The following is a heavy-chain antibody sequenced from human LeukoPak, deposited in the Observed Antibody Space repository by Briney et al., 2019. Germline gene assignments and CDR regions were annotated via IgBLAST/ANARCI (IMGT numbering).Heavy chain of an antibody. CDR1: GYTFTGHY. CDR2: INPNSGGT. V-gene: IGHV1-2*04. D-gene: IGHD4-17*01. Sequence: ASVRVSCKASGYTFTGHYTHWVRQAPGQGLEWMGWINPNSGGTNYAQKFQGWVTMTRDTSISTAYMELSRLRSDDTAVYYCARGGTVTPYYYYGMDVWGQGTTVTVSS. CDR3: ARGGTVTPYYYYGMDV. J-gene: IGHJ6*02.